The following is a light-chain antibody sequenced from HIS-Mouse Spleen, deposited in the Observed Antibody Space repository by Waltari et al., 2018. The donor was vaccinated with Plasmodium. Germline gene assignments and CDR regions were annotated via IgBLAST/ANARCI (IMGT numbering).Light chain of an antibody. CDR2: EDS. V-gene: IGLV3-10*01. Sequence: SYELTQPPSVSVSPGQTPRITCSGSALPKTSAYWYQQKSGQAPVLVIYEDSKRPAGIPERFSGSSSGTMATLTISGAQVEDEADYYCYSTDSSGNHRVFGGGTKLTVL. J-gene: IGLJ3*02. CDR3: YSTDSSGNHRV. CDR1: ALPKTS.